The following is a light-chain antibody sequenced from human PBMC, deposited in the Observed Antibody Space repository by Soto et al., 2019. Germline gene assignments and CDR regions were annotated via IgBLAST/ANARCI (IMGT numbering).Light chain of an antibody. V-gene: IGKV4-1*01. J-gene: IGKJ1*01. CDR3: QQYYSTPRT. CDR1: QSVFYNANNKNY. CDR2: WTS. Sequence: DIVMTQSPDSLAVSLGARATINCRSSQSVFYNANNKNYIAWYQQKPGQPPKLLIYWTSTRESGVPDRFSGSGSGTDFTLTISSLQAEDVAVYYCQQYYSTPRTFGQGTKVEIK.